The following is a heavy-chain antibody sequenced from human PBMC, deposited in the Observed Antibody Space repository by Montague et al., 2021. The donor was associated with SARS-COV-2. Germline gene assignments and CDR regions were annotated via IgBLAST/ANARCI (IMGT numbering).Heavy chain of an antibody. D-gene: IGHD6-6*01. CDR2: MYYTGHT. CDR3: ARSRANVPSRPGFDY. Sequence: SETLSLTCTVSGASVASGNFYWSWIRQPPGKGLEWIGYMYYTGHTSYXPSLESRVTMPVDPSKSQFSLTLTSVTAADTAVYYCARSRANVPSRPGFDYWGQGALVTVSS. J-gene: IGHJ4*02. V-gene: IGHV4-61*01. CDR1: GASVASGNFY.